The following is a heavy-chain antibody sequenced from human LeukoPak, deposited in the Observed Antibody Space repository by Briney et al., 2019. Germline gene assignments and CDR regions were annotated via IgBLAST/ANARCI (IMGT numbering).Heavy chain of an antibody. CDR3: ARDDAILTGYYPFDY. Sequence: GGSPRLSCAASGFTLSSYSMNWVRQAPGKGLEWVSSISSSSSYIYYADSVKGRFTISRDNAKNSLYLQMNSLRAEDTAVYYCARDDAILTGYYPFDYWGQGTLVTVSS. V-gene: IGHV3-21*01. CDR2: ISSSSSYI. CDR1: GFTLSSYS. D-gene: IGHD3-9*01. J-gene: IGHJ4*02.